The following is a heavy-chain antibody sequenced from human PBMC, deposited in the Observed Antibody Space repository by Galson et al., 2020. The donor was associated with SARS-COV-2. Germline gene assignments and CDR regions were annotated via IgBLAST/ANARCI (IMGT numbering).Heavy chain of an antibody. V-gene: IGHV3-49*03. CDR1: GFTFGDYA. D-gene: IGHD6-19*01. Sequence: SLGLSCTASGFTFGDYAMSWFRQAPGKGLEWVGFIRSKAYGGTTEYAASVKGRFTISRDDSKSIAYLQMNSLKTEDTAVYYCTRGSPGYSSGWYNYYYGMDVWGQGTTVTVSS. J-gene: IGHJ6*02. CDR2: IRSKAYGGTT. CDR3: TRGSPGYSSGWYNYYYGMDV.